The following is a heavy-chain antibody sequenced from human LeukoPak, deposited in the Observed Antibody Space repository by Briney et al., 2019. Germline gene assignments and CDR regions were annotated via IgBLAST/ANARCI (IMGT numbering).Heavy chain of an antibody. D-gene: IGHD6-13*01. CDR2: IYTSGST. J-gene: IGHJ5*02. V-gene: IGHV4-4*07. CDR1: GGSISSYY. Sequence: PSETLSLTCTVSGGSISSYYWSWIRQPAGKGLEWIGRIYTSGSTNYNPSLKSRVTMSVDTSKNQFSLKLSSVTAADTAVYYCARSPSVAAEPWFDPWGQGTLVTVSS. CDR3: ARSPSVAAEPWFDP.